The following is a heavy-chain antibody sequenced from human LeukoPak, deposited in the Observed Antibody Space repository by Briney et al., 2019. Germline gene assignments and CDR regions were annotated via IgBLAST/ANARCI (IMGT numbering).Heavy chain of an antibody. CDR1: GGTFISYV. J-gene: IGHJ3*02. D-gene: IGHD5-18*01. CDR2: INPIFGTA. Sequence: SVKVSCKASGGTFISYVISGVGQAPGQGREWMGRINPIFGTAKYAQKFQGRVKNTTDESTSTAYMELISLRSEDTAVYYCARDNVDTAMFSAAFDIWGQGTMVTVSS. CDR3: ARDNVDTAMFSAAFDI. V-gene: IGHV1-69*05.